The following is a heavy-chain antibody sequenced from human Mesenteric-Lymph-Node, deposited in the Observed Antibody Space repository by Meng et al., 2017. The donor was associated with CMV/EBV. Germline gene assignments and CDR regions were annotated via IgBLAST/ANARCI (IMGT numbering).Heavy chain of an antibody. CDR1: GFTFSSYE. V-gene: IGHV3-48*03. D-gene: IGHD2-15*01. CDR2: ISSSGSTI. Sequence: GGSLRLSCAASGFTFSSYEMNWVRQAPGKGLEWVSYISSSGSTIYYADSVKGRFTISRDNAKNSLYLQMNSLRAEDTAVYYCARDQVEGLLTYYYYGMDVWGQGTTVTVSS. J-gene: IGHJ6*02. CDR3: ARDQVEGLLTYYYYGMDV.